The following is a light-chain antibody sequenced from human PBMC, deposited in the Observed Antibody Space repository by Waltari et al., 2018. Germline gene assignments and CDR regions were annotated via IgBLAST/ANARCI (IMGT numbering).Light chain of an antibody. CDR3: FSAADNNWV. V-gene: IGLV3-27*01. CDR2: EDS. J-gene: IGLJ3*02. CDR1: ILAKKY. Sequence: SYELTQPSSVSVSPGQTAKILCSGDILAKKYARWFQQKTGQAPLLLIYEDSERPSEIPGRFSGSSSGTTVTLTITGAHVDDEADYYCFSAADNNWVFGGGTKLTVL.